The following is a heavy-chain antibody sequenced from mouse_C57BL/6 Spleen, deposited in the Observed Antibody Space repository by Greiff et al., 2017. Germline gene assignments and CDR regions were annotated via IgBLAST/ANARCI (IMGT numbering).Heavy chain of an antibody. CDR3: ARPTPFAY. CDR1: GYTFTSYD. CDR2: IYPRDGST. J-gene: IGHJ3*01. V-gene: IGHV1-85*01. Sequence: VKLVESGPELVKPGASVKMSCKASGYTFTSYDINWVKQRPGQGLEWIGWIYPRDGSTKYNEKFKGKATLTVDTSSSTAYMELHSLTSEDSAVYFCARPTPFAYWGQGTLVTVSA.